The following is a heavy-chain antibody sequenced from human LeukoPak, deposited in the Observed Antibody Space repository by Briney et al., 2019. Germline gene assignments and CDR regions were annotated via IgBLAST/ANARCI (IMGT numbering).Heavy chain of an antibody. V-gene: IGHV3-21*01. CDR2: IGSSSSSI. Sequence: GGSLRLSCQASGLSFSSYSMNWVGQAPGKGLEWGSSIGSSSSSIYYAHSVKGRFTISRDNAQNSLYLQMNSLRAEDTAVYYCAREWQEAFDIWGQGTMVTVSS. J-gene: IGHJ3*02. CDR3: AREWQEAFDI. CDR1: GLSFSSYS. D-gene: IGHD5-12*01.